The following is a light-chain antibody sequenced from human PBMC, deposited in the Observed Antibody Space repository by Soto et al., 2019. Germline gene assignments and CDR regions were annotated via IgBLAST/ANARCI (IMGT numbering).Light chain of an antibody. V-gene: IGLV3-21*04. J-gene: IGLJ3*02. CDR2: YDS. Sequence: SYELTQPPSVSVAPGKTARITWGGNNMGSKSVHWYQQKPGQAPVLVIYYDSDRPSGIPERFSGSNSGNTATLTISRVEAGDEADYYCQVWDSSTDHHWVFGGGTKLTVL. CDR1: NMGSKS. CDR3: QVWDSSTDHHWV.